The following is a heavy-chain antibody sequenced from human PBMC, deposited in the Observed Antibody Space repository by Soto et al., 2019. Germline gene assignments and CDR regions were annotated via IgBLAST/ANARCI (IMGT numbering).Heavy chain of an antibody. CDR1: GDSISSGRFH. Sequence: PSETLSLTCSVSGDSISSGRFHWGWIRQPPGKGLEFIASVCYSGNTHYNPSLRSRVTIFVDTSKNQFSLRLSSVTAADTAVYYCASGLGYCSSTSCYGYDYWGQGTLVTVSS. D-gene: IGHD2-2*01. CDR3: ASGLGYCSSTSCYGYDY. CDR2: VCYSGNT. V-gene: IGHV4-39*01. J-gene: IGHJ4*02.